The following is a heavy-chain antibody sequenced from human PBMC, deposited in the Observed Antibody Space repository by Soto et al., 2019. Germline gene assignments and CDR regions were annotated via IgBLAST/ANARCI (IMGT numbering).Heavy chain of an antibody. D-gene: IGHD5-18*01. J-gene: IGHJ4*02. V-gene: IGHV4-30-4*02. CDR2: ISNSGST. Sequence: SDTLSLTCTVSGGSVTSDEDYWTWIRQSPGKGLDWIGYISNSGSTGYNPSLKTRLAMSVDRSKNQFTLRMTSVTAADTAVYFCATESGSTYGYFDHWGQGTQVTVSS. CDR1: GGSVTSDEDY. CDR3: ATESGSTYGYFDH.